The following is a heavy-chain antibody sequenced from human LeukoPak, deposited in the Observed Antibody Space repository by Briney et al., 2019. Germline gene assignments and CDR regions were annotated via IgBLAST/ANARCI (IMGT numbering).Heavy chain of an antibody. CDR3: ARDVRIILGEDFGGPAFDY. D-gene: IGHD4-23*01. CDR1: GYTFNTYG. J-gene: IGHJ4*02. CDR2: ISTYNGDT. Sequence: GASVGVSCKAFGYTFNTYGINWVRQAPGQGLEWMGWISTYNGDTSYAQKFQGRVIMTTDTSTNTAYLDLTRLISDDTAVYYCARDVRIILGEDFGGPAFDYWGQGTLVTVSS. V-gene: IGHV1-18*04.